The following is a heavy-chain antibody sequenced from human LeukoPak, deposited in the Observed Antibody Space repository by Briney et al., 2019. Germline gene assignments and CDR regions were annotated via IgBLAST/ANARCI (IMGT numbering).Heavy chain of an antibody. CDR2: IIPIFGTA. D-gene: IGHD3-22*01. CDR3: ARDGNYYDSSGYYYGGAAFDI. CDR1: GGTFSSYA. Sequence: GASVKVSCKASGGTFSSYAISWVRQAPGQGLEWMGGIIPIFGTANYAQKFQGRVTITADESTSTAYMELSSLRSEDTAVYYCARDGNYYDSSGYYYGGAAFDIWGQGTMVTVSS. J-gene: IGHJ3*02. V-gene: IGHV1-69*01.